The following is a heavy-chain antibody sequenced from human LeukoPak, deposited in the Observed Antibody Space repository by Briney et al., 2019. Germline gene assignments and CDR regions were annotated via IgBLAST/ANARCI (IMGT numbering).Heavy chain of an antibody. CDR3: AKDLYLQWLVPFSTGIYFDY. V-gene: IGHV3-23*01. CDR1: GFTLSSYA. D-gene: IGHD6-19*01. CDR2: ISGSGGST. J-gene: IGHJ4*02. Sequence: GGSLRLSCAASGFTLSSYAMSWVCQAPGKGLEWVSAISGSGGSTYYADSVKGRFTISRDNSKNTLYLQMNSLRAEDTAVYYCAKDLYLQWLVPFSTGIYFDYWGQGTLVTVSS.